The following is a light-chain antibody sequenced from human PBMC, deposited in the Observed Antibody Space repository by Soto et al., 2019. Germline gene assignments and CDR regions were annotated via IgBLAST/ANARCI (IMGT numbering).Light chain of an antibody. CDR2: DAS. J-gene: IGKJ1*01. CDR3: QQYNNYFSWT. Sequence: DIQMTQSPSTLSASVGDRVTITCRASQSISIWLAWYQQKPGKAPNILIYDASTLVSVVPSRFSGSGSGTEFTLTISSLQPDDFATYYCQQYNNYFSWTFGQGTKVEIK. CDR1: QSISIW. V-gene: IGKV1-5*01.